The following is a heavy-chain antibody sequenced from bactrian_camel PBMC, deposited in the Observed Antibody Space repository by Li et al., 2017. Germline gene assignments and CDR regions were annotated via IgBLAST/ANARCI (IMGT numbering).Heavy chain of an antibody. CDR2: VDSDGDT. J-gene: IGHJ6*01. D-gene: IGHD3*01. Sequence: QVQLVESGGGSVQAGGSLRLSCTYTRRPNYVTWFRQAPGKEREGIATVDSDGDTAYVESMKGRFTISVGNAKNTLYLQMNSLNPEDTGTYTCAAGQGVGWCLDVIRVGAEADFDYWGQGTQVTVS. CDR1: TRRPNY. CDR3: AAGQGVGWCLDVIRVGAEADFDY. V-gene: IGHV3S26*01.